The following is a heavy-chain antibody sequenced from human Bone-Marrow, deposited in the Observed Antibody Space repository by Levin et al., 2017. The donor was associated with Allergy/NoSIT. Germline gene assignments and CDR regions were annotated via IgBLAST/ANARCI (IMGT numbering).Heavy chain of an antibody. J-gene: IGHJ4*02. CDR3: ARDRGYSGHIDF. V-gene: IGHV4-31*03. CDR1: AASVHTAGNY. CDR2: ILYSGST. Sequence: SQTLSLTCSVSAASVHTAGNYWTWIRHHPGKGLEWIGYILYSGSTYYNPSLESRVTISVDTSKNQFSLKMESVTAADTAVYYCARDRGYSGHIDFWGQGTLVTVSS. D-gene: IGHD5-12*01.